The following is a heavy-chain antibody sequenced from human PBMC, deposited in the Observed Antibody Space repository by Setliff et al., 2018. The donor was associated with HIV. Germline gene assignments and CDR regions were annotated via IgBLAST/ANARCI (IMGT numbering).Heavy chain of an antibody. CDR3: ARFPQD. CDR2: IYDNEKT. CDR1: GGVSGGDMGVHD. Sequence: PSETLSLTCSVSGGVSGGDMGVHDWSWIRQPPGKGLEWIGYIYDNEKTFYNPSLKSRVTITVDTSKNQISLQLTSVTAEDTALYYCARFPQDWGQGTLVT. J-gene: IGHJ4*02. V-gene: IGHV4-61*08.